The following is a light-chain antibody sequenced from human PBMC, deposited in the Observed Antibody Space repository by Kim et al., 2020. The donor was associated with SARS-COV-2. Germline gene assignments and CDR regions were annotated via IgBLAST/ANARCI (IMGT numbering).Light chain of an antibody. CDR2: RIN. CDR3: SAWDRTLSAWV. V-gene: IGLV10-54*04. CDR1: NNNVGDEG. Sequence: QTATLTCTGNNNNVGDEGAAWLQQHQGHPPKLLSYRINDRPSGISERFSASRSGNTASLTITGLQSEDEADYYCSAWDRTLSAWVFGGGTQLTVL. J-gene: IGLJ3*02.